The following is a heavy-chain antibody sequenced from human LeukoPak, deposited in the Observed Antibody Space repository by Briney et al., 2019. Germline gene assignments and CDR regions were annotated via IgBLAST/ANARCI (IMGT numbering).Heavy chain of an antibody. D-gene: IGHD1-26*01. V-gene: IGHV4-61*02. J-gene: IGHJ3*02. CDR2: IYTSGST. CDR3: ARGRETQDAFDI. Sequence: PSQTLSLTCTVSGGSISSGSYYWSWIRQPAGKGLEWIGRIYTSGSTNYNPSLKSQITISVDTSKNQFSLKLSSVTAADTAVYYCARGRETQDAFDIWGQGTMVTVSS. CDR1: GGSISSGSYY.